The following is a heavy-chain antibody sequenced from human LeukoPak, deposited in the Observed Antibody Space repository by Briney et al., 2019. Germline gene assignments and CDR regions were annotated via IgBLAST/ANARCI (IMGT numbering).Heavy chain of an antibody. CDR2: INPSGGST. CDR3: ARAVGKGPLYDTSGYFYGGGAFDL. Sequence: ASVKVSCKASGYTFTSYYMHWVRQAPGHGLEWMGIINPSGGSTSYAQKFQGRVTMSRDTSTSTVYMELSSLRSDDTAVYYCARAVGKGPLYDTSGYFYGGGAFDLWSQGTLVTVSA. CDR1: GYTFTSYY. V-gene: IGHV1-46*01. J-gene: IGHJ3*01. D-gene: IGHD3-22*01.